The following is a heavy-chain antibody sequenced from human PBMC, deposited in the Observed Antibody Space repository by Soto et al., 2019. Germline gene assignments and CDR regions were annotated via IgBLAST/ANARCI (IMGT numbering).Heavy chain of an antibody. D-gene: IGHD3-10*01. CDR3: ARLITMVRGVSNWFDP. J-gene: IGHJ5*02. CDR2: IIPIFGTA. Sequence: SVKVSCKASGGTFSRYSISWVRQAPGQGLEWMGGIIPIFGTANYAQKFQGRVTITADESTSTAYMELSSLRSEDTAVYYCARLITMVRGVSNWFDPWGQGTLVTVSS. CDR1: GGTFSRYS. V-gene: IGHV1-69*13.